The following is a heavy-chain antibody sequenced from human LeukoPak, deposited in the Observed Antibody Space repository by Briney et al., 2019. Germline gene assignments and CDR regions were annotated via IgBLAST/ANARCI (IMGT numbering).Heavy chain of an antibody. V-gene: IGHV3-53*01. D-gene: IGHD6-13*01. J-gene: IGHJ4*02. CDR1: GFIVRSNY. Sequence: GGSLRLSCAVSGFIVRSNYMSWVRQAPGKGLEWVSVIYSEGTTYYTDSVKGRFTISRDNSKNTVYLQMNSLKTEDTAVYYCVRVAAAKMFFDFWGQGALVTVSS. CDR2: IYSEGTT. CDR3: VRVAAAKMFFDF.